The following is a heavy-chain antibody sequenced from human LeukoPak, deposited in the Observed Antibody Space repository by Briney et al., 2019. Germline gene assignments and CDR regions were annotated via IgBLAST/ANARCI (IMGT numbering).Heavy chain of an antibody. CDR2: ISAYNGNT. V-gene: IGHV1-18*01. J-gene: IGHJ4*02. CDR1: GYTFTSYG. Sequence: ASVKVSCKASGYTFTSYGISWVRQAPGQGLEWIGWISAYNGNTNYAQKLQGRVTMTTDTSTSTAYMELRSLRSDDTAVYYCARDQAFGGVIALDYWGQGTLVTVSS. D-gene: IGHD3-16*02. CDR3: ARDQAFGGVIALDY.